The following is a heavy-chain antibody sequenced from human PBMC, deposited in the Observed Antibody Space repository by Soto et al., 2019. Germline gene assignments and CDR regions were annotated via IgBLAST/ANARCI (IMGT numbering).Heavy chain of an antibody. V-gene: IGHV3-48*01. CDR1: GFTFSTYS. CDR2: ISSSSSTI. D-gene: IGHD3-3*01. Sequence: PWGSLRLSCAASGFTFSTYSMNWVRQAPGKGLEWVSYISSSSSTIFYTDSVKGRFTVSRDNAKNSLYLQMNSLRAEDTAVYYCAAGTYYDFWSGYPKDFDYWGQGTLVTVSS. CDR3: AAGTYYDFWSGYPKDFDY. J-gene: IGHJ4*02.